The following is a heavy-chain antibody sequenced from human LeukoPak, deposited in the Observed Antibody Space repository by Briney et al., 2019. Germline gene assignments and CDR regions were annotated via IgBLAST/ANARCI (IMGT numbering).Heavy chain of an antibody. CDR1: GFTFDDYA. CDR3: AKDISYGYGQLSVYYFDY. J-gene: IGHJ4*02. D-gene: IGHD5-18*01. Sequence: PGGSLRLSCAASGFTFDDYAMHWVRQAPGKGLEWVSGISWNSGSIGYADSVKGRFTISRDNAKNSLYLQMNSLRAEDTALYYSAKDISYGYGQLSVYYFDYWGQGTLVTVSS. V-gene: IGHV3-9*01. CDR2: ISWNSGSI.